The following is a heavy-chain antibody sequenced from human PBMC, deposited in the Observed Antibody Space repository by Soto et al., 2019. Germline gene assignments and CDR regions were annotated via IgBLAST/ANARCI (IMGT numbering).Heavy chain of an antibody. CDR3: ARDYYDSSGYYYGFYNWFDP. Sequence: QVQLVQSGAEVKKPGASVKVSCKASGYTFTSYDINWVRQATGQGLEWMGWMNPNSGNTGYAQKFQGRVTMTRNTSISTAYMELSSLRSEDTAVYYCARDYYDSSGYYYGFYNWFDPWGQGTLVTVSS. J-gene: IGHJ5*02. V-gene: IGHV1-8*01. CDR2: MNPNSGNT. CDR1: GYTFTSYD. D-gene: IGHD3-22*01.